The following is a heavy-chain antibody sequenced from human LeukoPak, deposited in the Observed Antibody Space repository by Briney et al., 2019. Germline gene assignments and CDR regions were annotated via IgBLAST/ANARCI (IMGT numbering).Heavy chain of an antibody. D-gene: IGHD2-21*02. CDR1: GGSISSGGYY. CDR2: IYYSGST. J-gene: IGHJ3*02. V-gene: IGHV4-31*03. CDR3: ARDLSYCGGDCYFEISAFDI. Sequence: SETLSLTCTVSGGSISSGGYYWSWIRQHPGKGLEWIGYIYYSGSTYYNPSLKSRVTISVDTSKNQFSLKLSSVTAADTAVYYCARDLSYCGGDCYFEISAFDIWGQGTMVTVSS.